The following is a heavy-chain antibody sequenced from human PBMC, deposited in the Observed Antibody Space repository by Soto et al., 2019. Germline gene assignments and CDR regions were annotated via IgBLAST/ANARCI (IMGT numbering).Heavy chain of an antibody. CDR3: AADPGYRYGYHPYYYYGMDG. D-gene: IGHD5-18*01. CDR2: IVVGSGNT. CDR1: GSTFTSSA. J-gene: IGHJ6*02. V-gene: IGHV1-58*01. Sequence: VASVKVSCKASGSTFTSSAVQWVRQARGQRLEWIGWIVVGSGNTNYAQKFQERVTITRDMSTSTAYMELSSLRSEDTAVYYCAADPGYRYGYHPYYYYGMDGCGRGTTVTVSS.